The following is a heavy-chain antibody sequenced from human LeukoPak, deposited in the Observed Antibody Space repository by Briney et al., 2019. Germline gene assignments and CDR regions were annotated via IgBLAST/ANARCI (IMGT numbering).Heavy chain of an antibody. Sequence: PSQTLSLTCAISGDSVSSNGASWNWIRQSPSRGLEWLGRTYYRSQQWHSDYAPSVKGRITLNPDTSKNQFSLQLNSMTPEDTAVYYCGRETDFGVVTNWGQGTLVTVYS. V-gene: IGHV6-1*01. CDR3: GRETDFGVVTN. D-gene: IGHD3-3*01. CDR2: TYYRSQQWHS. CDR1: GDSVSSNGAS. J-gene: IGHJ4*02.